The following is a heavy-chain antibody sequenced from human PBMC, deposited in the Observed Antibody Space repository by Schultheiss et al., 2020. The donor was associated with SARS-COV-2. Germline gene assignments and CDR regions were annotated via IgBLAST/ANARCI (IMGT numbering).Heavy chain of an antibody. V-gene: IGHV4-4*02. J-gene: IGHJ3*02. Sequence: SCAVSGGSISSSNWWSWVRQPPGKGLEWIGEIYHSGSTNYNPSLKSRVTISVDKSKNQFSLKLSSVTAADTAVYYCARGDRDWNYEQDAFDIWGQGTMVTVSS. CDR1: GGSISSSNW. D-gene: IGHD1-7*01. CDR3: ARGDRDWNYEQDAFDI. CDR2: IYHSGST.